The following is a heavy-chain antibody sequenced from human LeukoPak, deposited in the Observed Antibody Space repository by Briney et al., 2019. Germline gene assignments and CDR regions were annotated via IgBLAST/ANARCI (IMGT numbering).Heavy chain of an antibody. CDR3: ARGPYGGYVDY. CDR1: GFTFSSYE. Sequence: GGSLSLSCAASGFTFSSYEMNWVRQAPGKGLEWISYISSSVSSGSSIYYADSVTVRFTMSRDNAKNSLYLQMNSLRAEDTAVYYCARGPYGGYVDYWGQGTLVTVSS. J-gene: IGHJ4*02. D-gene: IGHD4/OR15-4a*01. V-gene: IGHV3-48*03. CDR2: ISSSVSSGSSI.